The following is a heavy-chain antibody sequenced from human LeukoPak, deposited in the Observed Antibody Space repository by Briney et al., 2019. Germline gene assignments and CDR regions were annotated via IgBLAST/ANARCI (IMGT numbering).Heavy chain of an antibody. CDR2: INHSGST. Sequence: SETLSLTCAVYGGSFSGYYWSWIRQPPGKGLEWIGEINHSGSTNYNPSLKSRVTISVDTSKNQFSLKLSSVTAADTAVYYCASDYYYGSGKGIYWGQGTLVTVSS. J-gene: IGHJ4*02. V-gene: IGHV4-34*01. D-gene: IGHD3-10*01. CDR3: ASDYYYGSGKGIY. CDR1: GGSFSGYY.